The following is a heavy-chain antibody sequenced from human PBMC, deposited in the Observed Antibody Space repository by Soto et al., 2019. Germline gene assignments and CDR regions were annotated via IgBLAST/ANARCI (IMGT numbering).Heavy chain of an antibody. D-gene: IGHD3-10*01. V-gene: IGHV5-51*01. CDR1: GYSFAIYW. Sequence: GESLKVSCKGSGYSFAIYWIGWVRQMPGKGLEWMGIIYPDDSDIRYSPSFQGQVTVSADKSISTAYLQWSSLKASDTAIYYCARQYGSGSFDYWGQGTLVTVSS. CDR2: IYPDDSDI. J-gene: IGHJ4*02. CDR3: ARQYGSGSFDY.